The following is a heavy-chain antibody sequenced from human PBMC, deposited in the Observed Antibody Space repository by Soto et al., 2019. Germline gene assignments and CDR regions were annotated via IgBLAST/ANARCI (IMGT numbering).Heavy chain of an antibody. CDR3: ARCFKKRGYYYYGMDV. CDR2: IYHSGST. D-gene: IGHD3-16*01. CDR1: GGSISSSNW. Sequence: PSETLSLTCAVSGGSISSSNWWSWVRQPPGKGLEWIGEIYHSGSTNYNPSLKSRVTISVDKSKNQFSLKLSSVTAADTAVYYCARCFKKRGYYYYGMDVWGQGTTVTVSS. V-gene: IGHV4-4*02. J-gene: IGHJ6*02.